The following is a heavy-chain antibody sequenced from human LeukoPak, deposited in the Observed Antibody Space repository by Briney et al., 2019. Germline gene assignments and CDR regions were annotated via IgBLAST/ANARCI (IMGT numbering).Heavy chain of an antibody. CDR3: ARADPITMIVVVIEYYFDY. V-gene: IGHV1-2*02. J-gene: IGHJ4*02. CDR1: GYTFTGYY. CDR2: INPNSGGT. D-gene: IGHD3-22*01. Sequence: ASVKVSCKASGYTFTGYYMHWVRQAPGQGLGWMGWINPNSGGTNYAQKFQGRVTMTRDTSISTAYMELSRLRSDDTAVYYCARADPITMIVVVIEYYFDYWGQGTLVTVSS.